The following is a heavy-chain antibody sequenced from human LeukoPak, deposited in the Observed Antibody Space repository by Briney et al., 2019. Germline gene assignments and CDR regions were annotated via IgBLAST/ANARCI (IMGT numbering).Heavy chain of an antibody. D-gene: IGHD3-3*01. Sequence: SETLSLTCAVYGGSFSCYYWSWIRQPPGKGLEWIGEINHSGSTNYNPSLKSRVSISVDTSKHQFSLKLSSVTAADTAVYYCASYDFWSGYVDYWGQGTLVTVSS. J-gene: IGHJ4*02. CDR1: GGSFSCYY. CDR2: INHSGST. CDR3: ASYDFWSGYVDY. V-gene: IGHV4-34*01.